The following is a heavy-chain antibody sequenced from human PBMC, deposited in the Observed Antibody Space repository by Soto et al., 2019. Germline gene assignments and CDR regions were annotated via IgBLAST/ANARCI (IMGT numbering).Heavy chain of an antibody. Sequence: QVQLVQSGAEVKKPGSSVKVSCKASGGTFSSYAISWVRQAPGQGLEWMGGIIPIFGTANYAQKFQGRVTIXXAEATSTAYMELSGLRSEATAVHYCALHTSGAAAGTWWFDPWGQGTLVTVSS. J-gene: IGHJ5*02. D-gene: IGHD6-13*01. V-gene: IGHV1-69*05. CDR1: GGTFSSYA. CDR3: ALHTSGAAAGTWWFDP. CDR2: IIPIFGTA.